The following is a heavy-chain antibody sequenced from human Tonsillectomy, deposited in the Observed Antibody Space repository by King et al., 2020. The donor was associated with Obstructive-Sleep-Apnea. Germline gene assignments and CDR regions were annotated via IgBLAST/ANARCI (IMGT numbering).Heavy chain of an antibody. CDR3: ARLNYYDSSETRGYYFDY. V-gene: IGHV4-34*01. J-gene: IGHJ4*02. CDR1: GGSFSGYY. D-gene: IGHD3-22*01. Sequence: VQLQQWGAGLLKPSETLSLTCVVYGGSFSGYYWSWIRQPPGKGLEWIGKINHSGSTNYNPSLKSRLTISVDTSKNQFSLKLSSVTAADTAVYYCARLNYYDSSETRGYYFDYWGQGTLVTVSS. CDR2: INHSGST.